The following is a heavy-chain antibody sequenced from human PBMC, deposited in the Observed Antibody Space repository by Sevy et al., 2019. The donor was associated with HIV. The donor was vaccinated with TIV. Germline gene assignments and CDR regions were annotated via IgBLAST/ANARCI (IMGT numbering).Heavy chain of an antibody. Sequence: GGSLRLSCAASGFALSNYYAMHWVRQAPGKGLEWVALISYDGSDKYYEASVKGRFTITRDNFKNTLYLQMNSLTTEDTAVYYCARPRANYVDHYFFYAMDVWGQGTTVTVSS. J-gene: IGHJ6*02. V-gene: IGHV3-30-3*01. CDR3: ARPRANYVDHYFFYAMDV. CDR1: GFALSNYYA. D-gene: IGHD4-17*01. CDR2: ISYDGSDK.